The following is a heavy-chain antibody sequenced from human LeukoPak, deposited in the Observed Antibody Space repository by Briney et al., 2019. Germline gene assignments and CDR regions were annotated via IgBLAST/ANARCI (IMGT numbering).Heavy chain of an antibody. Sequence: ASVKVSCKPAGYTFTNYGISWLRQAPGQGLEWMGWINGCNGNPRYAQKVQGRVTMTTDTSTNTDYIEVNSLRSDDTSIYYCAGDPSLAVAGIRLFDYWGQGTLVIVSS. D-gene: IGHD6-19*01. CDR3: AGDPSLAVAGIRLFDY. J-gene: IGHJ4*02. CDR1: GYTFTNYG. V-gene: IGHV1-18*01. CDR2: INGCNGNP.